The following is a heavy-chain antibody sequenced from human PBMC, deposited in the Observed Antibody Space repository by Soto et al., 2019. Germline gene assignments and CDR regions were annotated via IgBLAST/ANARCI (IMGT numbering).Heavy chain of an antibody. CDR3: ARDRGYYDSSGYLKAFDI. Sequence: NPSETLSLTCTVSGGSVSSGSYYWSWIRQPPGKGLEWIGYIYYSGSTNYNSSLKSRVTISVDTSKNQFSLKLTSVTAADTAVYYCARDRGYYDSSGYLKAFDIWGQGTMVPVSS. CDR1: GGSVSSGSYY. D-gene: IGHD3-22*01. J-gene: IGHJ3*02. CDR2: IYYSGST. V-gene: IGHV4-61*01.